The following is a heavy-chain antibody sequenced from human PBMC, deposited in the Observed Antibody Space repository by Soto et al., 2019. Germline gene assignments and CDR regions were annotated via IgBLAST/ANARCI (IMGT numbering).Heavy chain of an antibody. J-gene: IGHJ4*02. CDR3: ARIQGCGAYYDS. D-gene: IGHD2-21*01. CDR1: MR. Sequence: MRVCWIRQPPGKALEWLARIDWDDDKFYSTSLKTKLANPKAPSKNQVVLTMTNMDTVDTGTYYCARIQGCGAYYDSWGQGTLVTVSS. V-gene: IGHV2-70*04. CDR2: IDWDDDK.